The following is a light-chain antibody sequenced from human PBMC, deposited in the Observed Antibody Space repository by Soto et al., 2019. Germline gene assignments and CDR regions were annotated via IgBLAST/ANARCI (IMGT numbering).Light chain of an antibody. CDR1: SSDVGGYNY. J-gene: IGLJ1*01. V-gene: IGLV2-8*01. CDR3: SSYAGNGYV. Sequence: QSVLTQPPSASGSPGQSVTISCTGASSDVGGYNYVSWYQQHPGKAPKLMIYEVIKRPSGVPDRFSGSKSGNTASLTVSGLQAEDEDDYFCSSYAGNGYVFGTGTKVTVL. CDR2: EVI.